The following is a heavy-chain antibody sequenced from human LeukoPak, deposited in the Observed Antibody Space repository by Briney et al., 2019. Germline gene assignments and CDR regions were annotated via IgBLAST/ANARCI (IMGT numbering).Heavy chain of an antibody. V-gene: IGHV3-21*01. CDR2: ITSSSAYI. D-gene: IGHD1-26*01. CDR1: GFTFSSYA. Sequence: KPGGSLRLSCAASGFTFSSYAMSWVRQAPGKGLEWVSSITSSSAYIYYADSVKGRFTISRDNSKNTLYLQMNSLRAEDTAVYYCARAPGIVGARFDPWGQGTLVTVSS. CDR3: ARAPGIVGARFDP. J-gene: IGHJ5*02.